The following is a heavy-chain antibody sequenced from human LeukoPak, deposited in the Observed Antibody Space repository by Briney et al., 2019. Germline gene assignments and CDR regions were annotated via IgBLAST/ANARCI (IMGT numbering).Heavy chain of an antibody. CDR1: GFTFSSYD. CDR3: ARASVTYSYDSSGPYDY. Sequence: GGSLRLSCAACGFTFSSYDMHWVRQATGKGLEWVSAITTAGDTYYPGSVKGQFTISRENAKNSLYLQMNSLRAGDTAVYYCARASVTYSYDSSGPYDYWGQGTLVTVSS. J-gene: IGHJ4*02. D-gene: IGHD3-22*01. CDR2: ITTAGDT. V-gene: IGHV3-13*03.